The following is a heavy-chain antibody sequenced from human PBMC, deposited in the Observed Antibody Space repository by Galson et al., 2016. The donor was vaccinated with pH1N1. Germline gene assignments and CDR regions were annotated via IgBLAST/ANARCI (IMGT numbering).Heavy chain of an antibody. CDR2: ISPMFRTT. CDR1: GVTFSSYA. Sequence: SVKVSCKAPGVTFSSYAINWVRQAPGQGLEWVGGISPMFRTTNHAQNFQGRLTITADESTTTAYMELKSLRSEDTAVYYCARDRGYTSFRSFGFDYWGHGTLITVSS. D-gene: IGHD5-12*01. CDR3: ARDRGYTSFRSFGFDY. V-gene: IGHV1-69*13. J-gene: IGHJ4*01.